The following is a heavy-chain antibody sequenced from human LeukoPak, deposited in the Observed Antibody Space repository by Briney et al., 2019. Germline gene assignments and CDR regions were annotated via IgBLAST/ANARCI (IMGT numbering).Heavy chain of an antibody. Sequence: SGGSLRLSCAASGFTFSSYDMNWVRQAPGKGLEWVSYISTTGSSIYYADSVKGRFTISRDNVKNLLYLQMNSLRAEETAVYYCARVQRGIAVALDYWGQGTLATVSS. V-gene: IGHV3-48*03. CDR3: ARVQRGIAVALDY. D-gene: IGHD6-19*01. CDR2: ISTTGSSI. CDR1: GFTFSSYD. J-gene: IGHJ4*02.